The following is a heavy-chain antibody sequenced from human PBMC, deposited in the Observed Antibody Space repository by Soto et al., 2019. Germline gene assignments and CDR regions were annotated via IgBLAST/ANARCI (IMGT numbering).Heavy chain of an antibody. CDR1: GGSISSSTYY. CDR3: ARHHDAGYDFDD. D-gene: IGHD5-18*01. CDR2: VYNRGGT. Sequence: QLQLQESGPGLVKPSETLSLTGSVSGGSISSSTYYWVWIRQSPGKGLEWIGRVYNRGGTYYNPSLKSRVSLSVDTPSRQFALTTNSVSAADTALYNCARHHDAGYDFDDWGQGILVTVSS. V-gene: IGHV4-39*01. J-gene: IGHJ4*02.